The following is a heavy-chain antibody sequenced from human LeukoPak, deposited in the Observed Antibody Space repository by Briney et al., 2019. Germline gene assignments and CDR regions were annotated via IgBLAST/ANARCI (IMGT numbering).Heavy chain of an antibody. CDR2: IIPNLGTT. Sequence: GASVKVSCKASGGTSNSHAISWVRQAPGQDLEWMGRIIPNLGTTTRAQNFQDRVTLTADKSTNTAYMELTSLTSDDTAVYYCATTNDGGGYQWGDFFDFWGQGTLVTVSS. V-gene: IGHV1-69*04. CDR3: ATTNDGGGYQWGDFFDF. CDR1: GGTSNSHA. D-gene: IGHD3-22*01. J-gene: IGHJ4*02.